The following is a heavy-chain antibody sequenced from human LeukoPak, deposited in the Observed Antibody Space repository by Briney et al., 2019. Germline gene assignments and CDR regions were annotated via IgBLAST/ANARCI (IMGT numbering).Heavy chain of an antibody. Sequence: ASVKVSCKASGYTFSSYGISWVRQAPGQGLEWMGWINTYNGNTNYAQKFQGRVTMTTDTSTSTAYMDLRSLRSDDTAVYYCARDASWGFGDDAFDFWGQGTMVTVSS. J-gene: IGHJ3*01. D-gene: IGHD3-10*01. V-gene: IGHV1-18*01. CDR3: ARDASWGFGDDAFDF. CDR2: INTYNGNT. CDR1: GYTFSSYG.